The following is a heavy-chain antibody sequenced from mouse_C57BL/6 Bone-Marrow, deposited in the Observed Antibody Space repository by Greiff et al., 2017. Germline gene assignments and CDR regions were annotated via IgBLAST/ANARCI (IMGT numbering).Heavy chain of an antibody. V-gene: IGHV14-4*01. CDR3: TTGVLYGSRDAMDY. CDR2: IDPENGDT. D-gene: IGHD1-1*01. Sequence: EVQLQESGAELVRPGASVKLSCTASGFNIKDDYMHWVKQRPEQGLEWIGWIDPENGDTEYASKFQGKATITADTSSNTAYLQLSSLTSEDTAVYYCTTGVLYGSRDAMDYWGQGTSVTVSS. CDR1: GFNIKDDY. J-gene: IGHJ4*01.